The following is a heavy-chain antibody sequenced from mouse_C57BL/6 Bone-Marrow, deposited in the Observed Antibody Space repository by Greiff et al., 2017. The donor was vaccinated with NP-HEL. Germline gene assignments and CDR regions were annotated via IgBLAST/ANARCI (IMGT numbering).Heavy chain of an antibody. V-gene: IGHV7-3*01. J-gene: IGHJ4*01. CDR2: IRNKANGYTT. CDR1: GFTFTDYY. CDR3: ARYDGWIYYAMDY. D-gene: IGHD2-3*01. Sequence: EVQGVESGGGLVQPGGSLSLSCAASGFTFTDYYMSWVRQPPGKALEWLGFIRNKANGYTTEYSASVKGRFTISRDNSQSILYRQMNALRAEDSATYYCARYDGWIYYAMDYWGQGTSVTVSS.